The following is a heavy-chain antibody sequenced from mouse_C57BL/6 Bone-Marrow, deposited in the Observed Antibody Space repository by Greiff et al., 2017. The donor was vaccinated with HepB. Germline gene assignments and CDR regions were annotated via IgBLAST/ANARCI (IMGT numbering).Heavy chain of an antibody. J-gene: IGHJ1*03. CDR1: GYTFTSYW. CDR3: ARDYYGSSHWYFDV. Sequence: QVQLQQPGAELVKPGASVKLSCKASGYTFTSYWMHWVKQRPGQGLEWIGMIHPNSGSTNYNQKFKGKATLTVDQSSSTAYMQLNSLTSEDSAVYYCARDYYGSSHWYFDVWGTGTTVTVSS. V-gene: IGHV1-64*01. CDR2: IHPNSGST. D-gene: IGHD1-1*01.